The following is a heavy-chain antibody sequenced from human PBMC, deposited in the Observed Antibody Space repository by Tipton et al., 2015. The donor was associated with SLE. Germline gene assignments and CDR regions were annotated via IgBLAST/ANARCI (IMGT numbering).Heavy chain of an antibody. J-gene: IGHJ4*02. CDR3: ARGGPVTTTGVFDY. Sequence: TLSLTCTVSGDSITSGTYYWSWIRQPAGKGLQWIGHIDTSGTTNYNPSLKSRVTISTDTSKNQFSLKVTSVTATDTAVYYCARGGPVTTTGVFDYWGQGTLVTVSS. CDR1: GDSITSGTYY. D-gene: IGHD4-17*01. V-gene: IGHV4-61*09. CDR2: IDTSGTT.